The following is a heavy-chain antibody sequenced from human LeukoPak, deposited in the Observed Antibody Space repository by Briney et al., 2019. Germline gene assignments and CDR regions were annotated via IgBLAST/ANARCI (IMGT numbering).Heavy chain of an antibody. Sequence: ASVKVSCKASGYTFTSYGISWVRQAPGQGLEWMGWISAYNGNTNYAQKLQGRVTMTTDTSTSTAYMELRSLRSDDTAVYYCARDPHPSYDFWSGYFGNWFDPWGQETLVTVSS. V-gene: IGHV1-18*01. CDR2: ISAYNGNT. CDR1: GYTFTSYG. CDR3: ARDPHPSYDFWSGYFGNWFDP. J-gene: IGHJ5*02. D-gene: IGHD3-3*01.